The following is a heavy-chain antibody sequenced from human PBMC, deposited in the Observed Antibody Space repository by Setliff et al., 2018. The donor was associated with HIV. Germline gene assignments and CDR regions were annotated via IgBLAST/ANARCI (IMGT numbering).Heavy chain of an antibody. D-gene: IGHD5-18*01. Sequence: SETLSLTCAVYSGSLSGYYWNWIRQPPGKGLEWIGEINQSGRSNYNPSLKSRVIISIDTSKNQFALKLSSVTAADTAMYYCARAPQIFTAYSYAYPHFDHWGQGTLVTVSS. CDR1: SGSLSGYY. CDR2: INQSGRS. J-gene: IGHJ4*02. CDR3: ARAPQIFTAYSYAYPHFDH. V-gene: IGHV4-34*01.